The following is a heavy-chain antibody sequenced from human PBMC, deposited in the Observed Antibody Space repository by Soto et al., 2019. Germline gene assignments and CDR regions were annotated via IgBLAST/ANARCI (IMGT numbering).Heavy chain of an antibody. Sequence: PSETLSLTCAVYGGSFSGYYWIWIRQPPGKGLEWIGEINHSGSTNYNPSLKSRVTISVDTSKNQFSLKLSSVTAADTAVYYCARVEARPRYYYYGMDVWGQGTTVTVS. CDR2: INHSGST. J-gene: IGHJ6*02. CDR1: GGSFSGYY. D-gene: IGHD6-6*01. V-gene: IGHV4-34*01. CDR3: ARVEARPRYYYYGMDV.